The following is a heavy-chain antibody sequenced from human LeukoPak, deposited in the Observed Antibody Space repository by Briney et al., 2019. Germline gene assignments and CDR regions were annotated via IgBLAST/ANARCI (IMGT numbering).Heavy chain of an antibody. CDR1: GFTFSSYS. V-gene: IGHV3-48*02. CDR2: SCSSSSTI. Sequence: GSLRLSCAASGFTFSSYSMNWVRQAPGEGLEWVSFSCSSSSTIYYADSVKGRFTISRDNAKNSLYLQKNSLRDEDTAVYYCARDLGHYHDSSGNAQFDYWGQGTLVTVSS. J-gene: IGHJ4*02. D-gene: IGHD3-22*01. CDR3: ARDLGHYHDSSGNAQFDY.